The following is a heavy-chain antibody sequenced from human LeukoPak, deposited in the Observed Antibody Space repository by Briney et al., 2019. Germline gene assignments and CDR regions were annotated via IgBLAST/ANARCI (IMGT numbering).Heavy chain of an antibody. CDR3: ARPSTVTTNYYYYYGMDV. D-gene: IGHD4-17*01. CDR2: INAGNGNT. CDR1: GYTFTSYA. V-gene: IGHV1-3*01. Sequence: ASVKVSCKASGYTFTSYAMHWVRQAPGQRLEWMGWINAGNGNTKYSQKFQGRVTITADKSTSTAYMELSSLRSEDTAVYYCARPSTVTTNYYYYYGMDVWGQGTTVTVSS. J-gene: IGHJ6*02.